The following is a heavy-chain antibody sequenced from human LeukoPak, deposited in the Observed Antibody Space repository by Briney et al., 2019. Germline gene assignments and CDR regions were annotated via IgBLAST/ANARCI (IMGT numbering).Heavy chain of an antibody. CDR3: AKNQLVAVYFDY. Sequence: GRSLRLSCAASGFTFSSYAMSWVSQAPAKGLEWVSAISGSGGSTYYADSVKGRFTISRDNSKNTLYLQMNSLRAEDTAVYYCAKNQLVAVYFDYWGQGTLVTVSS. V-gene: IGHV3-23*01. J-gene: IGHJ4*02. CDR1: GFTFSSYA. CDR2: ISGSGGST. D-gene: IGHD6-13*01.